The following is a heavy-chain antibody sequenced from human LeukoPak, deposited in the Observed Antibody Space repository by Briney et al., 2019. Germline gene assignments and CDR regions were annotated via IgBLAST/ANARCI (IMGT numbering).Heavy chain of an antibody. D-gene: IGHD4-17*01. Sequence: ASVTVSCKASGFTFTTYGITWVRQAPGQGLEWMGWINPNSGGTNYAQKFQGRVTITRDTSISTAYMELSRLRSDDTAVYYCARANDYGDYVFYYYYYMDVWGKGTTVTVSS. V-gene: IGHV1-2*02. J-gene: IGHJ6*03. CDR1: GFTFTTYG. CDR2: INPNSGGT. CDR3: ARANDYGDYVFYYYYYMDV.